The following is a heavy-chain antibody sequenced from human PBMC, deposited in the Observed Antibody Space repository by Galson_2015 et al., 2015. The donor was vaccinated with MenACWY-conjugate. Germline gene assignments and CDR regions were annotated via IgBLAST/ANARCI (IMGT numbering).Heavy chain of an antibody. Sequence: SLRLSCAASGFYFGNCFMSWVRQAPGKGLEWVSGLTCSGGNTYYADSVQGRFTIFRDNSQNTLYLQMNSLRAEDTAVYFCARADASRRGEVSDYWGQGPLVTVSS. J-gene: IGHJ4*02. D-gene: IGHD2-21*01. CDR2: LTCSGGNT. V-gene: IGHV3-23*01. CDR1: GFYFGNCF. CDR3: ARADASRRGEVSDY.